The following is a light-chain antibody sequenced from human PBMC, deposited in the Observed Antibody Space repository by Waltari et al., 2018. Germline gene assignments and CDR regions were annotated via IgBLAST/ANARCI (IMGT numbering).Light chain of an antibody. CDR1: SGDLGTYDL. V-gene: IGLV2-23*01. J-gene: IGLJ1*01. CDR2: RAT. CDR3: CSYAGPSKYI. Sequence: QSALAQPASVSGYPGQSITISCTGTSGDLGTYDLFSWYQQGPGKAPSLIIFRATQRPSVISPRFSGSQSGSTASLTISGLQSEDEANYYCCSYAGPSKYIFGTGTKVAVL.